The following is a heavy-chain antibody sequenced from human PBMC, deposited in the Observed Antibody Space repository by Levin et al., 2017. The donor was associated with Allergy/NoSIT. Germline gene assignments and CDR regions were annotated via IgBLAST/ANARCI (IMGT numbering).Heavy chain of an antibody. CDR2: ISSSGSSI. D-gene: IGHD1-1*01. Sequence: GESLKISCAASGFIFSDYYMSWIRQAPGKGLEWISYISSSGSSIYYADSVKGRFTISRDNAKNSVYLQMNSLRAEDTAVYHCARDGRPTRRFDPWGQGTLVTVS. CDR3: ARDGRPTRRFDP. CDR1: GFIFSDYY. J-gene: IGHJ5*02. V-gene: IGHV3-11*01.